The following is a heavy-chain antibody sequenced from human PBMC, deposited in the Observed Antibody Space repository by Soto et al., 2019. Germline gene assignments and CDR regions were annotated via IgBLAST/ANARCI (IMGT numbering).Heavy chain of an antibody. CDR1: GFTFSNAW. CDR3: TTVISKQQLVLVSWMFDP. Sequence: GGSLRLSCAASGFTFSNAWMNWVRQAPGKGLEWVGRIKSKTDGGTTDYAAPVKGRFTISRDYSKNTLYLQMNSLKTEDTAVYYCTTVISKQQLVLVSWMFDPWGQGTLVTVSS. D-gene: IGHD6-13*01. CDR2: IKSKTDGGTT. J-gene: IGHJ5*02. V-gene: IGHV3-15*07.